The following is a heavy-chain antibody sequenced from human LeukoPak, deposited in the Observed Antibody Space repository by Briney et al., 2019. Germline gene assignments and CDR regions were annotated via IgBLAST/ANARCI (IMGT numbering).Heavy chain of an antibody. Sequence: PGGSLRLSCAASGFTFSGSAMHWVRQASGKGLEWVGRIRSKANSYATAYAASVKGRFTISRDDSKNTAYLQMNSLKTEDTAVYYCTRHLSLRPYYYDSRRGAFDIWGQGTMVTVSS. D-gene: IGHD3-22*01. V-gene: IGHV3-73*01. CDR1: GFTFSGSA. CDR2: IRSKANSYAT. J-gene: IGHJ3*02. CDR3: TRHLSLRPYYYDSRRGAFDI.